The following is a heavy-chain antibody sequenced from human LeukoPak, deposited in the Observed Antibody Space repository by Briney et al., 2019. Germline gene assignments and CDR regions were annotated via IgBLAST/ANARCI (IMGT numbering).Heavy chain of an antibody. CDR2: IWYDGSNK. CDR3: ARDLEGATVEYYFDY. V-gene: IGHV3-33*01. D-gene: IGHD1-26*01. CDR1: GFTFSSYG. J-gene: IGHJ4*02. Sequence: PGRSLRLSCAASGFTFSSYGMHWVRQAPGKGLEWVAVIWYDGSNKYYADSVKGRFTISRDNSKNTLYLQMNSLRAEDTAVYYCARDLEGATVEYYFDYWGQGTLVTVSS.